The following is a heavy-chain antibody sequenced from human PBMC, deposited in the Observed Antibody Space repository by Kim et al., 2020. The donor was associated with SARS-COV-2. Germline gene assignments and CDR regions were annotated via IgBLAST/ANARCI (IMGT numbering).Heavy chain of an antibody. CDR2: INSGSGNT. J-gene: IGHJ4*01. CDR3: AREHRSCSSTTCYAEGSDY. CDR1: GYTFTNYA. Sequence: ASVKVSCKASGYTFTNYAIHWMRQATGQRLEWMGWINSGSGNTQYSQMFQGRVTITRDTSASTGYMEVSNLSSEDTAVYYCAREHRSCSSTTCYAEGSDY. V-gene: IGHV1-3*01. D-gene: IGHD2-2*01.